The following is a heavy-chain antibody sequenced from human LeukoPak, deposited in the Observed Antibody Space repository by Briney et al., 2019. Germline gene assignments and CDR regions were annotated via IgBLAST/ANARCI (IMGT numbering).Heavy chain of an antibody. D-gene: IGHD1-26*01. Sequence: ASVKVSCKTSGYTFSRYGFSWVRQAPGQGLEWIGWIGVFNGNRNYAKSVQGRITLTADTSTNTTYMELRSLTSDDTAVYFCGRDWDWHVQFWGQGTLITVPS. CDR1: GYTFSRYG. CDR3: GRDWDWHVQF. CDR2: IGVFNGNR. J-gene: IGHJ4*02. V-gene: IGHV1-18*01.